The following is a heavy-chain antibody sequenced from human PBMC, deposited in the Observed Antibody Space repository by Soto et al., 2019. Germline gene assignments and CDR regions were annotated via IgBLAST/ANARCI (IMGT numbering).Heavy chain of an antibody. CDR3: ASSHAPYYYDTTGFFFGLDV. D-gene: IGHD3-22*01. CDR2: MSFDETKK. J-gene: IGHJ6*02. CDR1: GFTFSNYA. V-gene: IGHV3-30-3*01. Sequence: QVRLVESGGGVVQPGRSLRLSCAASGFTFSNYAMHWVRQAPGKGLEWVAVMSFDETKKYHAASVEGRFTISRDNSQNTPALQMNSLRSEDTALYYCASSHAPYYYDTTGFFFGLDVWGQGTTVVVSS.